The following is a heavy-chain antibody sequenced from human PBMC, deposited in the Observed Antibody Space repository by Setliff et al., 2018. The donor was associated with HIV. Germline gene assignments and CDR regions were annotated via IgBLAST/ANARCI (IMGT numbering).Heavy chain of an antibody. V-gene: IGHV1-2*02. CDR1: GYIFTVYL. Sequence: ASVKVSCKASGYIFTVYLMHWVRQAPGQGLEWMGWINPNSGDTKYSQHFEGRVTMTMDTSCSTDYMELKTLRSDDTAVYYCARGRTNYHFRSGYPVDALDIWGQGTMVTVSS. J-gene: IGHJ3*02. CDR2: INPNSGDT. CDR3: ARGRTNYHFRSGYPVDALDI. D-gene: IGHD3-3*01.